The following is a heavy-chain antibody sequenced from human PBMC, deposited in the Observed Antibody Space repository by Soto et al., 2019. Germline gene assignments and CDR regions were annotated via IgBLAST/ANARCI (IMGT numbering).Heavy chain of an antibody. Sequence: GGSLRLSCAASTFTFSSYAMNWVRQAPGKGLEWVSKIGSSGSTIWYADSVKGRFTISRDNAKNSLYLQMNSLRGEDTAVYYCARATYSSSYYFDSWGQGTLVTVSS. D-gene: IGHD6-6*01. V-gene: IGHV3-48*03. CDR2: IGSSGSTI. CDR3: ARATYSSSYYFDS. J-gene: IGHJ4*02. CDR1: TFTFSSYA.